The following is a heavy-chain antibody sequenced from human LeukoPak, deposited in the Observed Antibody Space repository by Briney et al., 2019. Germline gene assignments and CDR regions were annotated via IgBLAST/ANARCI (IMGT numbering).Heavy chain of an antibody. CDR2: IKQDGSEK. D-gene: IGHD3-10*01. J-gene: IGHJ6*03. CDR1: GFTFSSSW. Sequence: GGSLRLSCAASGFTFSSSWMSWVRQAPGKGREWVANIKQDGSEKYYVDSVKGRFTISRDNAKNSLYLQMNSLRAEDTAVYYCARRSGSYSGRYYYYMDVWGKGTTVTISS. CDR3: ARRSGSYSGRYYYYMDV. V-gene: IGHV3-7*01.